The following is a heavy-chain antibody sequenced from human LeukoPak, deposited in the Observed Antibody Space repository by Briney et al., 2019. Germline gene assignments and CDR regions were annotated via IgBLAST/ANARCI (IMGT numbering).Heavy chain of an antibody. CDR1: RFTFSSYA. D-gene: IGHD6-13*01. CDR2: IYSGGST. Sequence: GGSLRLSCAASRFTFSSYAMNWVRQAPGKGLEWVSVIYSGGSTYYADSVKGRFTISRDNSKNTLYLQMNSLRAEDTAVYYCARDLAADVWGQGTTVTVSS. J-gene: IGHJ6*02. V-gene: IGHV3-53*01. CDR3: ARDLAADV.